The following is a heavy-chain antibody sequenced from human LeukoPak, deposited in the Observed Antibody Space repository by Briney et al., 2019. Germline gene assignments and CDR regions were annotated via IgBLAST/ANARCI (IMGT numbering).Heavy chain of an antibody. CDR1: GGSISSSSYY. CDR3: ARRIAAAGSGFDY. CDR2: IYYSGST. D-gene: IGHD6-13*01. Sequence: SETLSLTCTVSGGSISSSSYYWGWLRQPPGKGLEWIGSIYYSGSTYYNPSLKRRVTISVDTSKNKFSLKLSYVTAADTAVYYCARRIAAAGSGFDYWGEGSLVTVSS. V-gene: IGHV4-39*01. J-gene: IGHJ4*02.